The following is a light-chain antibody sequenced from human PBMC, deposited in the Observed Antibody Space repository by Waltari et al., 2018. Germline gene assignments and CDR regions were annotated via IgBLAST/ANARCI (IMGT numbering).Light chain of an antibody. CDR1: RSISSW. J-gene: IGKJ1*01. CDR2: AAS. V-gene: IGKV1-5*03. Sequence: DIQMTQSPSTLSASVGDRVTITCRASRSISSWLAWYQQKPGKAPDLLIYAASTLHSGVPSRFSGGGSGTEFTLTISSLQPDDSATYYCQQYYTYPWTFGQGTKVEIK. CDR3: QQYYTYPWT.